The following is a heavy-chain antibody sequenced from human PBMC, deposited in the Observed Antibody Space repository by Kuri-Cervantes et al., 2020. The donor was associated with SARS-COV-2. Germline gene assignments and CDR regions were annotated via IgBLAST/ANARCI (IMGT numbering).Heavy chain of an antibody. D-gene: IGHD6-13*01. Sequence: SETLSLTCTVSGGSISSSSYYWGWIRQPPGKGLEWIGSIYYSGSTYYNPSLKSRVTMSVDTSKNQFSLKLSSVTAADTAVYYCARHEYSSSWVDYWGQGTLVTVSS. J-gene: IGHJ4*02. V-gene: IGHV4-39*01. CDR1: GGSISSSSYY. CDR2: IYYSGST. CDR3: ARHEYSSSWVDY.